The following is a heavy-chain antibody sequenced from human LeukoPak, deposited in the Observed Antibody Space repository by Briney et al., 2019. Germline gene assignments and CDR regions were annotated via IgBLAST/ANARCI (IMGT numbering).Heavy chain of an antibody. Sequence: SQTLSLTCAISGDSISSNSVAWNWIRQSPSRGLEWLGRTYYRSKWYNDYTVSVKSRITINPDTSKNQFSLQLKSVNPDDTAVYYCASDGPGHYFDSWGQGTLVTVSS. V-gene: IGHV6-1*01. CDR1: GDSISSNSVA. CDR3: ASDGPGHYFDS. J-gene: IGHJ4*02. D-gene: IGHD1-1*01. CDR2: TYYRSKWYN.